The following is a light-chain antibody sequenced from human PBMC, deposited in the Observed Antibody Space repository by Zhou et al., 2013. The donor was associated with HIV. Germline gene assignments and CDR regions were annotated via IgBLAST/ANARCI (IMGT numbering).Light chain of an antibody. CDR3: MQGTDWPPT. V-gene: IGKV2-30*01. J-gene: IGKJ1*01. CDR2: MVS. Sequence: DVVLTQSPLSLPVSLGRPASISCRASQSLVYSDGNTYLNWFHQRPGQSPRRLIYMVSNRDSGVPDRFSGSGSVTDFTLKISRWRLRMWGFYCMQGTDWPPTFGQGPGWKSN. CDR1: QSLVYSDGNTY.